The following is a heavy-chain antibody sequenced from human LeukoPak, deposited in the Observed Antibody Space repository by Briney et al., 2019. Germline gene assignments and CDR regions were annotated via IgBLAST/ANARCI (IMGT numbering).Heavy chain of an antibody. V-gene: IGHV1-2*02. J-gene: IGHJ4*02. D-gene: IGHD3-22*01. CDR3: ARSGYYSYYFDY. CDR2: INPNSGGT. CDR1: RYTFTGSY. Sequence: GASVKVSCKASRYTFTGSYMHWVRQAPGQGLEWMGWINPNSGGTNYAQKFRGRVTMTRDTSISTAYMDLSRLRSDDTAVYYCARSGYYSYYFDYWGQGTLVSVSS.